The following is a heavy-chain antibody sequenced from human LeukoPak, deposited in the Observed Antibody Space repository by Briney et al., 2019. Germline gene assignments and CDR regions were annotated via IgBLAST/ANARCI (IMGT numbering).Heavy chain of an antibody. D-gene: IGHD5-18*01. CDR3: ARVTAMAHFDY. CDR2: IYYSGST. J-gene: IGHJ4*02. Sequence: TASETLSLTCTVSGGSISSGGYSWSWIRQHPGKGLEWIGYIYYSGSTYYNPSLKSRVTISVDTSKNQFSLKLSSVTAADTAVYYCARVTAMAHFDYWGQGTLVTVSS. V-gene: IGHV4-31*03. CDR1: GGSISSGGYS.